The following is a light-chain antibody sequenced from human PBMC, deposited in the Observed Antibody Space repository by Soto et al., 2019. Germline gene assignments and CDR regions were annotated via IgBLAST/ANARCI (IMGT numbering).Light chain of an antibody. V-gene: IGKV1-39*01. CDR1: QNIGSY. CDR2: VVS. J-gene: IGKJ2*01. CDR3: QQGYDTPYT. Sequence: DIQMTQSPSSLSASVGDTVTITCRASQNIGSYLNWYQAIPGKAPKLVIYVVSNLQSGAPSRFSGGGSWTAFSLTISSLQDEEFATYYCQQGYDTPYTFGQGAKLDVK.